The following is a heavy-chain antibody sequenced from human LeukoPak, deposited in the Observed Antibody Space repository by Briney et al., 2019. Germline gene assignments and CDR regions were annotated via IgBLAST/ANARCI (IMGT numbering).Heavy chain of an antibody. J-gene: IGHJ1*01. D-gene: IGHD3-22*01. Sequence: SETLSLTCTVSGGSISSSSYYWGWIRQPPGKGLEWIGSIYYSGSTYYNTSLKSRVTISVDTSKNQFSLKLSSVTAADTAVYYCARSVYDSSGPRYFQHWGQGTLVTVSS. CDR2: IYYSGST. V-gene: IGHV4-39*07. CDR3: ARSVYDSSGPRYFQH. CDR1: GGSISSSSYY.